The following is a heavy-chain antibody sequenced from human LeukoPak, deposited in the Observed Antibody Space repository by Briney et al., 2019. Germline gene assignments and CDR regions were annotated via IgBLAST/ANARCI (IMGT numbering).Heavy chain of an antibody. CDR1: GYSFTSYN. CDR2: IKPSGTDT. Sequence: ASVKVSCKTSGYSFTSYNLHWVRQAPGQRLEWMGIIKPSGTDTNYAQKFQGRVIMTTDTFTSTVYMELSSLKSEDTAVYYCARVRDGYNDAYDIWGQGTMVIVSS. D-gene: IGHD5-24*01. V-gene: IGHV1-46*01. J-gene: IGHJ3*02. CDR3: ARVRDGYNDAYDI.